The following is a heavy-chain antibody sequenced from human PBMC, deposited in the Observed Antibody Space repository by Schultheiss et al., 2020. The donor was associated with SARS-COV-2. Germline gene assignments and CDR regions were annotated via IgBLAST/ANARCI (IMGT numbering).Heavy chain of an antibody. D-gene: IGHD5-24*01. CDR1: GFTFSSYA. CDR3: ARSGEYGYNYYYYYGMDV. CDR2: ISYDGNYK. Sequence: GGSLRLSCAASGFTFSSYAMHWVRQAPGKGLEWVAVISYDGNYKYYADSMKGRFTISRDNAKNSLHLQMNSLRAEDTAVYNCARSGEYGYNYYYYYGMDVWGQGTTVTVSS. V-gene: IGHV3-30-3*01. J-gene: IGHJ6*02.